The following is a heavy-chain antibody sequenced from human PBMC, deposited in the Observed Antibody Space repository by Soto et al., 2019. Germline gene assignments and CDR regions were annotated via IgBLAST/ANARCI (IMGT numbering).Heavy chain of an antibody. V-gene: IGHV1-69*13. Sequence: SVKXSCKASGRTFSSYAISWVRQASGQRLEWMGGIIPIFGTANYAQKFQGRVTITADESTSTAYMELSSLRSEDTAVYYCARAVRVDQPRIAAAGNYYYYGMDVWGQGTTVTVSS. J-gene: IGHJ6*02. D-gene: IGHD6-13*01. CDR2: IIPIFGTA. CDR1: GRTFSSYA. CDR3: ARAVRVDQPRIAAAGNYYYYGMDV.